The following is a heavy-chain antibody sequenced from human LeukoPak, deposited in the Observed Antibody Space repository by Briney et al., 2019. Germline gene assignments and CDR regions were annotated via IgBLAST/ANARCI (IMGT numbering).Heavy chain of an antibody. CDR3: ARSGVGSYDYNWFDP. CDR1: GGSISSGGYS. D-gene: IGHD5-12*01. Sequence: SQTLSLTCAVSGGSISSGGYSWSWIRQPPGKGLEWIGYIYHSGSTYYNPSLKSRVTISVDRSKNQFSLKLTSVTAADTAVYYCARSGVGSYDYNWFDPWGQGTLVTVSS. CDR2: IYHSGST. J-gene: IGHJ5*02. V-gene: IGHV4-30-2*01.